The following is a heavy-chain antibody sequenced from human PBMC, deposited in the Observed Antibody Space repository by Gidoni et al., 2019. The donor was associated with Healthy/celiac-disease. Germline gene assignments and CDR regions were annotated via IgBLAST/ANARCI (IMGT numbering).Heavy chain of an antibody. D-gene: IGHD3-9*01. Sequence: EVQLLESGGGLVQSGGSLSISCAASGFTFSSYAMSWVSQAPGKGLEWVSAISGIGGSTYYADAVKGRFTISIDNSKNTLYLQMNSLRAEDTAVYYCAKVLAENDILTGCDYWGQGTLVTVSS. J-gene: IGHJ4*02. CDR2: ISGIGGST. CDR1: GFTFSSYA. CDR3: AKVLAENDILTGCDY. V-gene: IGHV3-23*01.